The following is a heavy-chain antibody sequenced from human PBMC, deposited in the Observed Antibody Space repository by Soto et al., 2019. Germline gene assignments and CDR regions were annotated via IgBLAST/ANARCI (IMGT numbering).Heavy chain of an antibody. Sequence: GGSLRLSCAASGFTFSSYAMSWVRQAPGKGLEWVSGISGTGGSTYYADSVKGRFTISRDNSKNTLYLQMNSLRAEDTAVYYCAKTTSGWYAYFDYWGQGTLVTVSS. CDR3: AKTTSGWYAYFDY. J-gene: IGHJ4*02. CDR2: ISGTGGST. CDR1: GFTFSSYA. D-gene: IGHD6-19*01. V-gene: IGHV3-23*01.